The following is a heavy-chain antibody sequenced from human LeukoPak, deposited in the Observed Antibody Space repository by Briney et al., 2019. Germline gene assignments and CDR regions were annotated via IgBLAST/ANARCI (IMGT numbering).Heavy chain of an antibody. V-gene: IGHV3-21*01. CDR1: GFTFSSYS. CDR3: ARAGFYGSGTFDY. D-gene: IGHD3-10*01. CDR2: ISSSSSYI. Sequence: GGSLRLSCAASGFTFSSYSMNWVRQAPGKGLEWVSSISSSSSYIYYADSVKGRFTISRDNAKNSLYLQMNSLRAEDTAVYYCARAGFYGSGTFDYWGQGTLVTVSS. J-gene: IGHJ4*02.